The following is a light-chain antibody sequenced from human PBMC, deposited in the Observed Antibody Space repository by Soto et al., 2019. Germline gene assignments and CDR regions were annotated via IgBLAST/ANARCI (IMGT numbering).Light chain of an antibody. Sequence: QSALTQPASVSGSPGQSITISCTGTTSDVGGYNYVSWYQQLPGKVPKLMIYEVTNRPSGVSTRFSGSKSGNTASLTISGLQAEDEAAYYCFSYTTSSAPYVSGTGTKLTVL. CDR2: EVT. J-gene: IGLJ1*01. CDR3: FSYTTSSAPYV. V-gene: IGLV2-14*01. CDR1: TSDVGGYNY.